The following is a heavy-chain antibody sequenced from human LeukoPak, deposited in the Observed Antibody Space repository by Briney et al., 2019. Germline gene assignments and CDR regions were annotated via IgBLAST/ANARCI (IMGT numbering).Heavy chain of an antibody. Sequence: GASVKVSCKASGYTFTDYYIHWVRQAPGQGLEWMGWINPSGGTKYAQKFQGRVTMTRDTSIKTAYMELSGLRSDDTAVYFCARGRGGYNLVDYWGQGTLVTVSS. CDR3: ARGRGGYNLVDY. J-gene: IGHJ4*02. CDR2: INPSGGT. V-gene: IGHV1-2*02. D-gene: IGHD5-24*01. CDR1: GYTFTDYY.